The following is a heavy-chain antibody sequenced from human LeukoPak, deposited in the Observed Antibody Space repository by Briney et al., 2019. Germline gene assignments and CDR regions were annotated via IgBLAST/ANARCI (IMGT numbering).Heavy chain of an antibody. V-gene: IGHV3-23*01. J-gene: IGHJ4*02. CDR1: GFTSSTYA. Sequence: GGSLRLSCAASGFTSSTYAMTWVRQAPGKGLEWVSSISGGGDSTYYADSVKGRFTISRDNSKNTLYLQMNSLRADDTAVYHCARDSGSYLQPTDYWGQGTLVTVSS. D-gene: IGHD1-26*01. CDR2: ISGGGDST. CDR3: ARDSGSYLQPTDY.